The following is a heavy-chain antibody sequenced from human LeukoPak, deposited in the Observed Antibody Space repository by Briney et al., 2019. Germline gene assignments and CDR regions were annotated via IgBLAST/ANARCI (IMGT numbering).Heavy chain of an antibody. J-gene: IGHJ5*02. CDR1: GYSFTSHY. Sequence: ASVKVPCKASGYSFTSHYMHWVRQAPGQGLEWMGLINPSGSSTLYAQKSQGRVTMTRDMSTTTDYMELSSLRSEDTAVYYCARDNSVGDIAWWFDPWGQGTLVTVSS. CDR2: INPSGSST. D-gene: IGHD3-16*02. V-gene: IGHV1-46*01. CDR3: ARDNSVGDIAWWFDP.